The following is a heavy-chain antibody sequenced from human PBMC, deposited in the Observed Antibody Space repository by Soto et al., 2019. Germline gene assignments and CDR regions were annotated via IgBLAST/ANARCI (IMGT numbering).Heavy chain of an antibody. Sequence: QVQLVQSGAEVKKPGSSVKVSCKVSGGTFSNYAIDWVRRAPGHGLEWMGGIVPIFGTTYDTQKFQGRATIIADDSTTTAYLEMSSLRSEDTAIYYCARVEAVAGLYNYHGLDVWGQGTAVTVSS. CDR1: GGTFSNYA. D-gene: IGHD6-19*01. V-gene: IGHV1-69*12. CDR2: IVPIFGTT. CDR3: ARVEAVAGLYNYHGLDV. J-gene: IGHJ6*02.